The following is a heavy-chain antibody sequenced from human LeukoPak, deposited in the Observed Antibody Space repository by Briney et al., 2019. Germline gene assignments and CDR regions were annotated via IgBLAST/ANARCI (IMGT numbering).Heavy chain of an antibody. V-gene: IGHV4-4*07. CDR2: IYTSGST. CDR1: GGSISSYY. J-gene: IGHJ6*03. CDR3: ARDYGDYAYYYYYYMDV. Sequence: PSETLSLTCTVSGGSISSYYWSWIRQPAGKGLEWIGRIYTSGSTNYNPSLKSRVTMSVDTSKNQFSLKLGSVTAADTAVYYCARDYGDYAYYYYYYMDVWGKGTTVTVSS. D-gene: IGHD4-17*01.